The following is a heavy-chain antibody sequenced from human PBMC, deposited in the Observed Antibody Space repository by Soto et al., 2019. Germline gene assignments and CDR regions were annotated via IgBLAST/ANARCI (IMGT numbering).Heavy chain of an antibody. D-gene: IGHD3-10*01. CDR1: SGSISSSNW. V-gene: IGHV4-4*02. CDR3: ARDHGDYYGSGTFDI. CDR2: IYHSGST. J-gene: IGHJ3*02. Sequence: SETLSLTCAVSSGSISSSNWWSWVRQPPGKGLEWIGEIYHSGSTNYNPSLKSRVTISVDKSKNQFSLKLSSVTAADTAVYYCARDHGDYYGSGTFDIWGQGTMVTVSS.